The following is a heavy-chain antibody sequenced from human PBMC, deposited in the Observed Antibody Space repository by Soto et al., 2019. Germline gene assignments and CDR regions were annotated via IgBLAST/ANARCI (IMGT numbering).Heavy chain of an antibody. J-gene: IGHJ4*02. CDR1: GFTFSSNG. CDR2: IWYDGSNK. CDR3: ARWGNNKKLDY. D-gene: IGHD3-16*01. Sequence: GGSLRLSCAASGFTFSSNGMHWVRQAPGRGLEWVAVIWYDGSNKYYADSVEGRFTISRDNSKNTLYLQMNSLRAEDTAVYYCARWGNNKKLDYWGQGTLVTVSS. V-gene: IGHV3-33*01.